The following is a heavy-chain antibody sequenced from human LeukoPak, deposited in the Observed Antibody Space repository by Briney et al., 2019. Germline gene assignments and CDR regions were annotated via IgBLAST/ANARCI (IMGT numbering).Heavy chain of an antibody. CDR2: MNEDGSEK. Sequence: GGSLRLSCAASGIAFNKYWMSWVRQPPGKGLEWVANMNEDGSEKNYADSVKGRFTISRDNAQDSLYLQMNSLRAEDTAVYYCARDRGYSNFDYWGQGTLLTVSS. D-gene: IGHD4-11*01. CDR1: GIAFNKYW. V-gene: IGHV3-7*01. J-gene: IGHJ4*02. CDR3: ARDRGYSNFDY.